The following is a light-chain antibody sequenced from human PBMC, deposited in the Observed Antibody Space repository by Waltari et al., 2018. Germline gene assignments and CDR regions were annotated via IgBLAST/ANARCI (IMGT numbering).Light chain of an antibody. J-gene: IGLJ2*01. CDR1: SSDVGGYNY. CDR2: DIS. CDR3: SSYTSSSTLV. V-gene: IGLV2-14*03. Sequence: QSALTQPASVSGSPGQSITISCTGTSSDVGGYNYVSCDQQHPGKAPKLMIYDISDRPSGVSNRFSGSKSGNTASLTISGLQAEDEADYYCSSYTSSSTLVFGGGTKLTVL.